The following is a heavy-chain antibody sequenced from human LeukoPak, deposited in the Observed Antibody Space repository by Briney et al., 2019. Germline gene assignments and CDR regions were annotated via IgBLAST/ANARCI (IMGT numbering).Heavy chain of an antibody. J-gene: IGHJ4*02. Sequence: GGSLRLSCAASGFTFGNYAMSWVRQAPGKGLEWVSTISSSGGSTYYADSVKGRFTISRDSSENTLYLQMNSLRAEDTAVYYCAKDQGYSYGYPTFDYWGQGTLVTVSS. CDR1: GFTFGNYA. CDR3: AKDQGYSYGYPTFDY. D-gene: IGHD5-18*01. V-gene: IGHV3-23*01. CDR2: ISSSGGST.